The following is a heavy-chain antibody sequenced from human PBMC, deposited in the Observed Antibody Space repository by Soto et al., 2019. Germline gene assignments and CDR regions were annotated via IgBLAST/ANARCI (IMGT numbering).Heavy chain of an antibody. Sequence: GGSLRLSCAASGFTFSSYGMHWVRQAPGKGLEWVAVISYDGSNKYYADSVKGRFTISRDNSKNTLYLQMNSLRAEDTAVYYCARESAVTTSVNAFDIWGQGTMVTVSS. D-gene: IGHD4-17*01. V-gene: IGHV3-30*19. J-gene: IGHJ3*02. CDR2: ISYDGSNK. CDR3: ARESAVTTSVNAFDI. CDR1: GFTFSSYG.